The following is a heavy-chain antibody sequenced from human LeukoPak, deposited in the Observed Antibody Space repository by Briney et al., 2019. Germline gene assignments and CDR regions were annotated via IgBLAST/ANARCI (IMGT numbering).Heavy chain of an antibody. CDR2: ISPNGVIT. V-gene: IGHV3-23*01. D-gene: IGHD5-24*01. CDR1: GFTFNNAW. CDR3: AKDDAWLQYGD. J-gene: IGHJ4*02. Sequence: GGSLRLSCEASGFTFNNAWMIWVRQAPGKGLEWVSGISPNGVITYYADSVKGRFTISRDNSKGTVYLQMNSLRPEDTAVYYCAKDDAWLQYGDWGRGTLVTVSS.